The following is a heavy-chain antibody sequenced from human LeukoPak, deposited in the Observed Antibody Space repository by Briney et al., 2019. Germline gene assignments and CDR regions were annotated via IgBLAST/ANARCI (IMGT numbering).Heavy chain of an antibody. J-gene: IGHJ4*02. Sequence: ASVKVSCTASGYTFTGYYMHWVRQAPGQGLEWMGWINPNSGGTNYAQKFQGRVTMTRDTSISTAYMELSRLRSDDTAVYYCANLYYDFWSGYYNWGQGTLVTVSS. V-gene: IGHV1-2*02. D-gene: IGHD3-3*01. CDR2: INPNSGGT. CDR1: GYTFTGYY. CDR3: ANLYYDFWSGYYN.